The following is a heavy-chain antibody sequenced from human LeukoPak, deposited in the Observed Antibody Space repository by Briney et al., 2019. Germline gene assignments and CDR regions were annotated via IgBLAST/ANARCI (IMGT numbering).Heavy chain of an antibody. V-gene: IGHV3-21*01. CDR2: ISSSGSYI. CDR1: GFTFSSYS. J-gene: IGHJ4*02. CDR3: ARDPTYTIFGVTIDY. D-gene: IGHD3-3*01. Sequence: GGSLRLSCAASGFTFSSYSMNWVRQAPGKGLEWVSSISSSGSYIYYADSVKGRFTISRDNAKNSLYLQMNSLRAEDTAVYYCARDPTYTIFGVTIDYWGQGTLVTVSS.